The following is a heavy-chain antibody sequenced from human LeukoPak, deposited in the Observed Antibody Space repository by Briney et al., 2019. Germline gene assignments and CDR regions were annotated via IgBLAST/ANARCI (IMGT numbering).Heavy chain of an antibody. CDR3: AKEGISSILTGYWLAAEYFQH. J-gene: IGHJ1*01. V-gene: IGHV3-53*01. CDR2: IYSGGNT. D-gene: IGHD3-9*01. Sequence: GGSLRLSCTVSGFTVSSNSMSWVRQAPGKGLEWVSFIYSGGNTHYSDSVKGRFTISRDNSKNTLYLQMNSLRAEDTAVYYCAKEGISSILTGYWLAAEYFQHWGQGTLVTVSS. CDR1: GFTVSSNS.